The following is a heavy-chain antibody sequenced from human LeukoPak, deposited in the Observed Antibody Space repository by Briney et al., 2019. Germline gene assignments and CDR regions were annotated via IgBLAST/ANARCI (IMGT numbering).Heavy chain of an antibody. CDR1: GFTFSSYS. V-gene: IGHV3-48*04. J-gene: IGHJ6*02. Sequence: GGSLRLSCAASGFTFSSYSMNWVRQAPGKGLEWVSYISSSSSTIYYADSVKGRFTISRDNAKNSLYLQMNSLRAEDTAVYYCARDQGYCSSTSCYYYYGMDVWGQGTTVTVSS. D-gene: IGHD2-2*01. CDR2: ISSSSSTI. CDR3: ARDQGYCSSTSCYYYYGMDV.